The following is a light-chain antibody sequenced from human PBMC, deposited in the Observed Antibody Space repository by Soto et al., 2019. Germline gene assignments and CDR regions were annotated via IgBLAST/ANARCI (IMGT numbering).Light chain of an antibody. CDR3: QSYDISLSGWV. CDR2: EVS. V-gene: IGLV2-14*01. CDR1: SSDVGGYNY. J-gene: IGLJ3*02. Sequence: QPVLTQPASVSGSPGQSITISCTGTSSDVGGYNYVSWYQQHPGKAPKLMIYEVSNRPSGVSNRFSGSKSGNTASLTISGLQAEDEADYYCQSYDISLSGWVFGGGTKLTVL.